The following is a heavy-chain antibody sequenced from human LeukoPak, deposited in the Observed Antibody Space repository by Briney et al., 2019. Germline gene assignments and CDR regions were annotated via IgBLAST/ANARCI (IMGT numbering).Heavy chain of an antibody. V-gene: IGHV1-2*02. CDR3: ARDDPLDKISSGWGP. Sequence: GASVKVSCKASGYTFTGYYLHWVRQAPGQGLEWMGWINPNGGGREYAQKFQGRVTMTRDTSISTAYMELSRLRSDDTAVYYCARDDPLDKISSGWGPWAQGTLVTVSS. CDR1: GYTFTGYY. J-gene: IGHJ5*02. D-gene: IGHD6-19*01. CDR2: INPNGGGR.